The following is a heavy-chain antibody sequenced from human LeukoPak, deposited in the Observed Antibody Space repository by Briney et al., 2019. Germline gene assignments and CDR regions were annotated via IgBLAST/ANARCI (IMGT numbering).Heavy chain of an antibody. CDR3: AKATEYGGRGAYCGGDCYLFDY. D-gene: IGHD2-21*01. Sequence: GGSLRLSCAASGFTFSSYAMSWVRRAPGKGLEWVSAISGSGGSTYYADSVKGRFTISRDNSKNTLYLQMNSLRAEDTAVYYCAKATEYGGRGAYCGGDCYLFDYWGQGTLVTVSS. CDR1: GFTFSSYA. V-gene: IGHV3-23*01. J-gene: IGHJ4*02. CDR2: ISGSGGST.